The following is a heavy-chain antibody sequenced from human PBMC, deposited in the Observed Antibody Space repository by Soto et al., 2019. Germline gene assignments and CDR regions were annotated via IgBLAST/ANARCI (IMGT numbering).Heavy chain of an antibody. V-gene: IGHV1-46*01. J-gene: IGHJ4*02. CDR3: ARDRDGGYYFDY. CDR2: INPSDGST. Sequence: QVQLVQSGAEVKKPGASVKVSCKASGYTFTSYYMHWVRQAPGQGLEWMGIINPSDGSTDYAQKLQGRVTMTRDTSTNTVYMELSSLRSEDTAVYYCARDRDGGYYFDYWGQGTLVTVSS. CDR1: GYTFTSYY. D-gene: IGHD4-17*01.